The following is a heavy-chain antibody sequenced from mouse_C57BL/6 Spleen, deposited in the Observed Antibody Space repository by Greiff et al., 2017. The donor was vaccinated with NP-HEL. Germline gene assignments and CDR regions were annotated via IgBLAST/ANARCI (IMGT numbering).Heavy chain of an antibody. D-gene: IGHD2-4*01. J-gene: IGHJ2*01. CDR2: IRNKANGYTT. CDR3: ARFDYYEVFDY. CDR1: GFTFTDYY. V-gene: IGHV7-3*01. Sequence: EVQGVESGGGLVQPGGSLSLSCAASGFTFTDYYMSWVRQPPGKALEWLGFIRNKANGYTTEYSASVKGRFTISRDNSQSILYLQMNALRAEDSATYYCARFDYYEVFDYWGQGTTLTVSS.